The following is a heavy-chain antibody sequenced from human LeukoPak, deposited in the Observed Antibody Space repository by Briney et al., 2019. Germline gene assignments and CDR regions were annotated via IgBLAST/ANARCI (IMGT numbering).Heavy chain of an antibody. V-gene: IGHV1-18*01. CDR1: GYTFTSFG. Sequence: ASVKVSCKASGYTFTSFGISWVRQAPGQGLEWMGWISAYNGNTNYAQKLQGRVTMTTDTSTSTAYMELRSLRSDDTAVYFCARDKYSSGRSDVCDYWGQGTLVTVSS. D-gene: IGHD6-19*01. J-gene: IGHJ4*02. CDR3: ARDKYSSGRSDVCDY. CDR2: ISAYNGNT.